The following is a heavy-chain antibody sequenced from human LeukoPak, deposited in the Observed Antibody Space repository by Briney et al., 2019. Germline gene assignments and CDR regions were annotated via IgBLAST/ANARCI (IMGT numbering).Heavy chain of an antibody. CDR1: GFTFSSYA. J-gene: IGHJ4*02. CDR2: ISSNGGST. CDR3: ARSPRRDSSSPTSHHFDY. Sequence: GGSLRLSCAASGFTFSSYAMHWVRQAPGKGLEYVSAISSNGGSTYYANSVKGRFTVSRDNSKNTLYLRMGSLRAEDMAVYYCARSPRRDSSSPTSHHFDYWGQGTLVTVSS. V-gene: IGHV3-64*01. D-gene: IGHD6-6*01.